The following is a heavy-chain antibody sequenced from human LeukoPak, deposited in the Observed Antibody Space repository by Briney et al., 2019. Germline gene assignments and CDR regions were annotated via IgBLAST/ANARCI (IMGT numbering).Heavy chain of an antibody. D-gene: IGHD3-10*01. V-gene: IGHV3-30-3*01. Sequence: GGSLRLPCAASGFTFSSYAMHWVRQAPGKGLEWVAVISYDGSNKYYADSVKGRFTISRDNSKNTLYLQMNSLRAEDTAVYYCARVRQYGSGSYFYGMDVWGQGTTVTVSS. CDR2: ISYDGSNK. CDR3: ARVRQYGSGSYFYGMDV. CDR1: GFTFSSYA. J-gene: IGHJ6*02.